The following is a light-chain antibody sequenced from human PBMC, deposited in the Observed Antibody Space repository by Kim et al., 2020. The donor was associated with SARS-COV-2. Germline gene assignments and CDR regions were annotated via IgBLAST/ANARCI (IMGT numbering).Light chain of an antibody. Sequence: QSALTQPPSVSGTPGQRVTISCSGSSSNLGTNSVHWYQQFPGTAPEVLIYKNNQRPSGVPDRFSGSKSGTSDSLAISGLQSEDEGDYYCAGWDDNLNAEVFGGGTQLTVL. CDR3: AGWDDNLNAEV. J-gene: IGLJ3*02. CDR2: KNN. V-gene: IGLV1-44*01. CDR1: SSNLGTNS.